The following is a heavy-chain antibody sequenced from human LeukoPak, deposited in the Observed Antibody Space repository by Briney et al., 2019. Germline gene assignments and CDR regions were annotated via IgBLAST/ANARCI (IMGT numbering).Heavy chain of an antibody. J-gene: IGHJ4*02. Sequence: ASVKVSCKASRYTFTGYYMHWVRQAPGQGLEWMGWINPNSGGTNYAQKFQGRVTMTRDTSISTAYMELSRLRSDDTAVYYCARDPSDIVATISDYWGQGTLVTVSS. CDR3: ARDPSDIVATISDY. CDR1: RYTFTGYY. V-gene: IGHV1-2*02. CDR2: INPNSGGT. D-gene: IGHD5-12*01.